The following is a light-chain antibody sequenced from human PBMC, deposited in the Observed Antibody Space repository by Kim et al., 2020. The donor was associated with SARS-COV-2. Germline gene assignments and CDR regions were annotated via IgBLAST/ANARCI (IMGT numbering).Light chain of an antibody. CDR2: EAS. V-gene: IGKV3-11*01. CDR1: QTISSH. CDR3: QQHMHSPRI. Sequence: EIVLTQSPATLSLSPGERAIFSCRASQTISSHLVWYQQKPGQAPRLLIYEASTRATGIPPRFSGSGSGTDFTLTIRSLETEDFAVYYSQQHMHSPRIFRKGTKLEI. J-gene: IGKJ2*01.